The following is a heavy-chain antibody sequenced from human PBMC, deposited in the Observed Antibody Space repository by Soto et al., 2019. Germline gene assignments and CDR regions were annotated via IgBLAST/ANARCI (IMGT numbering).Heavy chain of an antibody. CDR3: GGVWGLTEFTGPWYKLEQ. D-gene: IGHD3-16*01. CDR1: GGSVFSSSSL. J-gene: IGHJ4*02. Sequence: QLQLQESGPGVVKPSETLSLTCTVTGGSVFSSSSLWVWIRQSPGKGLEWLGQIFYTGTTYYNPSLGSRITLSLESFNNLFPPRPRSVTAPKPGFLFGGGVWGLTEFTGPWYKLEQWGRGILVTVSS. V-gene: IGHV4-39*01. CDR2: IFYTGTT.